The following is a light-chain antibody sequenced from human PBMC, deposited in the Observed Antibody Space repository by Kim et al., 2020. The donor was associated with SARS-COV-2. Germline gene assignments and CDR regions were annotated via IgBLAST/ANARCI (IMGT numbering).Light chain of an antibody. Sequence: QSALTQPPSAPGSPGQSVTISCTGTSSDVGGYNYVSWYQQHPGKAPKVMIYEVSKRPSGVPDRFSGSKSGNTASLTVSGLQAEDEADYYCSSYAGSNINYVFGTGTKVTVL. CDR3: SSYAGSNINYV. CDR1: SSDVGGYNY. V-gene: IGLV2-8*01. CDR2: EVS. J-gene: IGLJ1*01.